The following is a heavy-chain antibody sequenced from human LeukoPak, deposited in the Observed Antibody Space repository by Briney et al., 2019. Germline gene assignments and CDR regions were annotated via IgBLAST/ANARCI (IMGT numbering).Heavy chain of an antibody. Sequence: GGSLRLFCAASGFTFDDYGMGWVRQAPGKGLEWVSGINWNGGGTGYADSVKGRFTISRDNAKNSLYLQIDSLRAEDTALYYCARDNSNSWHTFDYWGQGTLVTVSS. V-gene: IGHV3-20*04. CDR2: INWNGGGT. CDR1: GFTFDDYG. CDR3: ARDNSNSWHTFDY. D-gene: IGHD6-13*01. J-gene: IGHJ4*02.